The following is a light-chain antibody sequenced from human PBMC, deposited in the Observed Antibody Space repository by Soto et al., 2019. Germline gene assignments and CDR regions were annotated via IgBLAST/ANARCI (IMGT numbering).Light chain of an antibody. J-gene: IGKJ1*01. Sequence: EIVMTQSPATLSVSPGERATLSCRASQSVTINLAWYQQKPGQAPRLLIHGASTGATDIPVRFSGGGSGTEFTLTISGLQSEDFAVYYCQQYYNWPRTFGQGTKVEIK. CDR2: GAS. CDR1: QSVTIN. CDR3: QQYYNWPRT. V-gene: IGKV3-15*01.